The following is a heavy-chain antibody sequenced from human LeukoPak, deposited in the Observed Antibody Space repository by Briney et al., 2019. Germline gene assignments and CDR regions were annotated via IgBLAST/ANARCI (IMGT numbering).Heavy chain of an antibody. J-gene: IGHJ4*02. D-gene: IGHD3-22*01. V-gene: IGHV4-59*01. Sequence: SETLSLTCTVSGGSISSYYWSWIRQPPGKGLEWIGYIYYSGSTNYNPSLKSRVTISVDTSKNQFSLKLSSVTAADTAVYYCARDPIQYYYGSSGYYDYWGQGTLVTVSS. CDR3: ARDPIQYYYGSSGYYDY. CDR1: GGSISSYY. CDR2: IYYSGST.